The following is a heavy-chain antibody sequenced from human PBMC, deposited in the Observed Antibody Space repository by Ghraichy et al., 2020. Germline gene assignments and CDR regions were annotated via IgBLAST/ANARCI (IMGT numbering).Heavy chain of an antibody. CDR1: GGSISSSSYY. V-gene: IGHV4-39*01. Sequence: SQTLSLTCTVSGGSISSSSYYWGWIRQPPGKGLEWIGSIYYSGSTYYNPSLKSRVTISVDTSKNQFSLKLSSVTAADTAVYYCARERWLFNNDAFDIWGQGTMVTVSS. CDR2: IYYSGST. CDR3: ARERWLFNNDAFDI. D-gene: IGHD2-21*01. J-gene: IGHJ3*02.